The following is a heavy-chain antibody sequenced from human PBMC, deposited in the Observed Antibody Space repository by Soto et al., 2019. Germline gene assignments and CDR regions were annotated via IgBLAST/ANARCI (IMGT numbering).Heavy chain of an antibody. Sequence: QVQLVQSASEVMKPGASVKVSCKASGYTFIRYGITWVRQAPGQRLEWMGWISPYNDQTIYAQKLQGRVTMTADTSTRTVYMQWGSRKPDDTAVYYCARGGYYDNVWGKLSHYGLDVWGQGTSVTVSS. CDR1: GYTFIRYG. CDR3: ARGGYYDNVWGKLSHYGLDV. CDR2: ISPYNDQT. J-gene: IGHJ6*02. V-gene: IGHV1-18*01. D-gene: IGHD3-16*01.